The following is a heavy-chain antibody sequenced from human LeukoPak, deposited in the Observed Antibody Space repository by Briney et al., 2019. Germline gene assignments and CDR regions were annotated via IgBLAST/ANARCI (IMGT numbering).Heavy chain of an antibody. J-gene: IGHJ4*02. D-gene: IGHD6-19*01. Sequence: PGRSLRLSCAASGFTFSSYAMSWVSPPPGNGLEWVSAIRGSGNSTYHADSVKGRFTISRDKSKNTLYLQMNSLRAEDTAVYYCATDGGSGWSPWGYWGQGTVVTVSS. CDR3: ATDGGSGWSPWGY. CDR1: GFTFSSYA. CDR2: IRGSGNST. V-gene: IGHV3-23*01.